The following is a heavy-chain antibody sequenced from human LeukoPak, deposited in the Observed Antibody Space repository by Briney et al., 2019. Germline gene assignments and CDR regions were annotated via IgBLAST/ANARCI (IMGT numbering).Heavy chain of an antibody. CDR2: IYYSGST. J-gene: IGHJ4*02. Sequence: PSQTLSLTCTVSGGSISSGDYYWSWIRQPPGKGLEWIGYIYYSGSTYYNPSLKSRVTISVDTSKNQFSLKLSSVTAADTAVYYCARGNDYVWGSYRKTYYFDYWGQGTLVTVSS. V-gene: IGHV4-30-4*08. CDR3: ARGNDYVWGSYRKTYYFDY. CDR1: GGSISSGDYY. D-gene: IGHD3-16*02.